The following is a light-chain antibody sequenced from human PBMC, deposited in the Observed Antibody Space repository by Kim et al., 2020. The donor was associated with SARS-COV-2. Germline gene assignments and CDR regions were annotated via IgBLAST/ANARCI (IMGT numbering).Light chain of an antibody. J-gene: IGKJ5*01. CDR3: QQRGN. CDR2: DAS. Sequence: VVRKSPATLSLSPGERATLSCRASQSVGTYLAWYQQKPGQAPRLLIYDASKRATGIPARFRGSGSGTDFTLTIGTLEPEDSAVYYCQQRGNFGQGTRLEIK. CDR1: QSVGTY. V-gene: IGKV3-11*01.